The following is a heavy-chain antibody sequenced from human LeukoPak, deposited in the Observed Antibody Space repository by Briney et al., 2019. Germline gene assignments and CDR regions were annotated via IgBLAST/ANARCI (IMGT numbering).Heavy chain of an antibody. Sequence: PGGSLRLSCAASGFTFSNWGMTWVRQAPGKGLEWVSSIIGSGGTTYYADSVKGRFTISRGNSKNTLYLQMNSLRAEDTAVYYCAKDRGEYSGYGGPFDYWGQGTLVTVSS. CDR3: AKDRGEYSGYGGPFDY. V-gene: IGHV3-23*01. D-gene: IGHD5-12*01. J-gene: IGHJ4*02. CDR2: IIGSGGTT. CDR1: GFTFSNWG.